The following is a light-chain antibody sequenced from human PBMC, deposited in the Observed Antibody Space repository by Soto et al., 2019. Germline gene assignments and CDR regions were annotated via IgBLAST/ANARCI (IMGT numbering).Light chain of an antibody. V-gene: IGKV3-20*01. CDR1: QSVSDTH. J-gene: IGKJ1*01. CDR2: DAS. Sequence: EIVMTQSPATLSLSPGESATLSCRASQSVSDTHVAWYQQRPGQAPRLLIYDASRRDIGVPDRFSGSGSGTDFTLTISGLEPEDFAVYFCHQYGMSPQTFGQGTKVEIK. CDR3: HQYGMSPQT.